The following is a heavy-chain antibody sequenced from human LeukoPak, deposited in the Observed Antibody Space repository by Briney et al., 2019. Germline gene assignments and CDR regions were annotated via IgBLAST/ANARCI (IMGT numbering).Heavy chain of an antibody. Sequence: KTGGSLRLSCAASGFTFSDYYMNWIRQAPGKGLEWISYISSSGSSTKYADSVKGRFTISRDNTKNSLYLQMTSLRADDTAVYYCASKGGYWGQGTLVTVSS. CDR3: ASKGGY. CDR2: ISSSGSST. CDR1: GFTFSDYY. V-gene: IGHV3-11*03. J-gene: IGHJ4*02. D-gene: IGHD2-15*01.